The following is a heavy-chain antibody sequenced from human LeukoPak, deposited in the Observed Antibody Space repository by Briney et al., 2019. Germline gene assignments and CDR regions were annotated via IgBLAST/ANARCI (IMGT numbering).Heavy chain of an antibody. J-gene: IGHJ6*03. V-gene: IGHV4-4*02. CDR2: IYLNGMT. CDR3: ARGLQGRYYYYMDV. CDR1: GASISDNNW. D-gene: IGHD3-16*01. Sequence: SETLSLTCAVSGASISDNNWWNWVRQSPGKGLEWIGEIYLNGMTNYNPSLKSRVTISVDTSKNQFSLKLSSVTAADTAVYYCARGLQGRYYYYMDVWGKGTTVTVSS.